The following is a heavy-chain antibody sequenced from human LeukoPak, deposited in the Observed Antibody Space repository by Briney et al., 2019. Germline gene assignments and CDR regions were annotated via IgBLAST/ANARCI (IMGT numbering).Heavy chain of an antibody. CDR1: GYSLTTFL. D-gene: IGHD3-10*01. CDR2: IYPGDSNT. CDR3: ARQLGGGYYTPFDD. J-gene: IGHJ4*02. Sequence: GQSLKPSPSGSGYSLTTFLIGWVRHIPPQGLGWRGIIYPGDSNTRYRPSFQGQVTISHDKSSSTAYLQWSRLKATATAIYYGARQLGGGYYTPFDDWGQGTLVTVSS. V-gene: IGHV5-51*01.